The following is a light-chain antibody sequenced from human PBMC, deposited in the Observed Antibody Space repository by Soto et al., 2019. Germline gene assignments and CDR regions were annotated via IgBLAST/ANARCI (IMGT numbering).Light chain of an antibody. CDR1: SSNIGSNY. J-gene: IGLJ3*02. CDR3: AAWDGSLSGWV. V-gene: IGLV1-47*02. CDR2: SNN. Sequence: QPVLTQPPSASGTPGQRVTISCSGSSSNIGSNYVYWYQQLPGTAPKLLIYSNNQRPSGVPDRFSGSKSGTSASLAISGLRSEDEADYYCAAWDGSLSGWVFGGGTKVTVL.